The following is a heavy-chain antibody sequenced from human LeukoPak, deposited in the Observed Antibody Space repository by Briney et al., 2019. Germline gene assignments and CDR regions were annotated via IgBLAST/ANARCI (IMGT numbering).Heavy chain of an antibody. CDR1: GFTFSSYA. CDR3: AKGSYYDSSGSFYFDY. CDR2: ISGSGDNT. Sequence: GGSLRLSCVVSGFTFSSYAMSWVRQAPGKGLEWVSGISGSGDNTYYADSVKGRFTISRDNSKNTLYVQMNSLGTEDTAAYYCAKGSYYDSSGSFYFDYWGQGTLVTVSS. J-gene: IGHJ4*02. V-gene: IGHV3-23*01. D-gene: IGHD3-22*01.